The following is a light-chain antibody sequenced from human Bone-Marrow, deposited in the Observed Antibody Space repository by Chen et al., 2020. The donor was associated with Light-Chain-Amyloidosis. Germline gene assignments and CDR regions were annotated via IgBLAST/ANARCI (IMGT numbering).Light chain of an antibody. J-gene: IGLJ2*01. CDR2: DNR. CDR1: NIGRKI. CDR3: QVWDSSSDHVV. V-gene: IGLV3-21*02. Sequence: YVFNQPPSLSVAPGQTARITCGGNNIGRKIVHWYQQKPGQAPIMVVYDNRDRPSGIPERFSGSNFGNTATLPVSRVEAGDEDDYYCQVWDSSSDHVVFGGGNKLTVL.